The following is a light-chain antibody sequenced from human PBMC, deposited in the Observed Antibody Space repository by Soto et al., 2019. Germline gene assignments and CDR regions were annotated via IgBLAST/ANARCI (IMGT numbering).Light chain of an antibody. CDR3: QQYTNWSPT. CDR2: SAS. V-gene: IGKV3-15*01. J-gene: IGKJ4*01. Sequence: ETEMTQSPATLSVSPGERASLSCRASQSISTKLACYQQKHGQAPRLLIHSASTRATGVPARFSGIGSRTNFTLTISSLLSESLGLYYCQQYTNWSPTFGGGTKVQIK. CDR1: QSISTK.